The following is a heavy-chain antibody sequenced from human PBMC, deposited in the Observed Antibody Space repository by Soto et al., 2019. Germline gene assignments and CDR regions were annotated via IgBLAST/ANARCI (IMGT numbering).Heavy chain of an antibody. D-gene: IGHD2-15*01. Sequence: QVQLVQSGAEVKKPGSSVKVSCKASGGTFSSYAISWVRQAPGQGLEWMGGIIPIFGTANYAQNFQGRVTITADESTSTAYMELSSLRTEDTAVYYCARGSYCSGGSCYDYYYYGMDVWGQGTTVTVSS. CDR1: GGTFSSYA. J-gene: IGHJ6*02. V-gene: IGHV1-69*12. CDR3: ARGSYCSGGSCYDYYYYGMDV. CDR2: IIPIFGTA.